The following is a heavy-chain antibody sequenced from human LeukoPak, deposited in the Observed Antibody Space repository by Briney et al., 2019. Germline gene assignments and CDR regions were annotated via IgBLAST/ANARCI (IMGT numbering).Heavy chain of an antibody. CDR3: ATVESARYFDWLLLFDY. CDR1: GYTLTELS. D-gene: IGHD3-9*01. CDR2: FDPEDGET. V-gene: IGHV1-24*01. Sequence: ASVKVSCMVSGYTLTELSMHWVRQAPGKGLEWMGGFDPEDGETIYAQKFQGRVTMTEDTSTDTAYMELSSLRSEDTAVYYCATVESARYFDWLLLFDYWGQGTLVTVSS. J-gene: IGHJ4*02.